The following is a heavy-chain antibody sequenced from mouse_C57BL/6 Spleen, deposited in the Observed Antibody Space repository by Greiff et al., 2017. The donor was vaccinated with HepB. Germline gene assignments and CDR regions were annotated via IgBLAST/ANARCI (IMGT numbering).Heavy chain of an antibody. CDR2: IDPANGNT. D-gene: IGHD1-1*01. CDR3: ATLYYYGSSPPYFDY. Sequence: EVKLQESVAELVRPGASVKLSCTASGFNIKNTYMHWVKQRPEQGLEWIGRIDPANGNTKYAPKFQGKATITADTSSNTAYLQLSSLTSEDTAIYYCATLYYYGSSPPYFDYWGQGTTLTVSS. V-gene: IGHV14-3*01. J-gene: IGHJ2*01. CDR1: GFNIKNTY.